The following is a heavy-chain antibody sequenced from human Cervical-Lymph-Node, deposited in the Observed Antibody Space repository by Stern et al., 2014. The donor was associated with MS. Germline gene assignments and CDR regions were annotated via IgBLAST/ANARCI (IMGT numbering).Heavy chain of an antibody. CDR3: ARGSYTSYGETYGMEV. CDR1: GGSLSSYY. V-gene: IGHV4-59*01. J-gene: IGHJ6*02. CDR2: ICYSGST. D-gene: IGHD4-17*01. Sequence: QVQLVESGPGLVKPSETLSLTCTVSGGSLSSYYWSWIRQPPGKGLEWIGYICYSGSTNYNPSPTRRVTISIDTSKNQFSLKLSSVTAAETAVYYCARGSYTSYGETYGMEVWGQGTTVTVSS.